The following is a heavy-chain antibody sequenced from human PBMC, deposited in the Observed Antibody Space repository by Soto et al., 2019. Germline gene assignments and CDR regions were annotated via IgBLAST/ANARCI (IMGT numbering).Heavy chain of an antibody. CDR1: GGSISSGGYS. J-gene: IGHJ4*02. V-gene: IGHV4-30-2*01. CDR3: ARGRLLPDY. CDR2: ISHSGST. Sequence: QLQLQGSGSGLVKPSQTLSLTCAVSGGSISSGGYSWGWIRQPPGKGLEWIGYISHSGSTYYNPSLKSRVTISVDRSKNQFFLKLSSVTAADTAVYYCARGRLLPDYCGQGTLVTVSS. D-gene: IGHD6-19*01.